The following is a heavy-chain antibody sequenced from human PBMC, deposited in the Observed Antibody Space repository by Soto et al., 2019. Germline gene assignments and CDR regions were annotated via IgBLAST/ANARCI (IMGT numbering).Heavy chain of an antibody. J-gene: IGHJ6*02. CDR2: IYDSETT. V-gene: IGHV4-30-4*01. D-gene: IGHD5-12*01. CDR3: ARDRQSEIVAMLASNGMDV. Sequence: QVQLQESGPGLVKPSQTLSLTCTVSGGSINSDDSYWSWLRQPPGRGLEGVGYIYDSETTYYNPSLQSRVTISVATSKNQFSLKLNSVTAAATAVYYCARDRQSEIVAMLASNGMDVWGPGTTVIVSS. CDR1: GGSINSDDSY.